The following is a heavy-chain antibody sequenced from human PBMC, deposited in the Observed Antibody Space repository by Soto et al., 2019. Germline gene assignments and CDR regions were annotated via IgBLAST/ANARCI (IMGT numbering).Heavy chain of an antibody. V-gene: IGHV3-30*18. CDR1: GFTFSSYG. CDR2: ISYDGSNK. CDR3: AKDGFAYCGGDCHHYYYYGMDV. J-gene: IGHJ6*02. Sequence: QVQLVESGGGVVQPGRSLRLSCAASGFTFSSYGMHWVRQAPGKGLEWVAVISYDGSNKYYADSVKGRFTISRDNSKNTLYLQMNSLRAEDTAVYYCAKDGFAYCGGDCHHYYYYGMDVWGQGTTVTVSS. D-gene: IGHD2-21*02.